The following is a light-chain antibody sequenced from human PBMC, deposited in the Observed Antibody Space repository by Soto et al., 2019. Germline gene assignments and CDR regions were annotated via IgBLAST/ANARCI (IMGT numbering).Light chain of an antibody. CDR1: QRLVYSNGNTY. V-gene: IGKV2-30*01. J-gene: IGKJ1*01. CDR3: LQGTHSPPT. CDR2: KVS. Sequence: VVLPPSPLSLPVTLGQPASISCRSSQRLVYSNGNTYLLWFQQRPGHSPRRLIYKVSNRDSGVPDRFSGSGSGTDFTLRINRVEAEDVGVYYSLQGTHSPPTFGQGTKVEI.